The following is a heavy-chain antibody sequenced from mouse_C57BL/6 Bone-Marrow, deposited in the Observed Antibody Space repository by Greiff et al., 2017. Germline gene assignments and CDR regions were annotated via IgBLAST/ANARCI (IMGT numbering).Heavy chain of an antibody. V-gene: IGHV10-1*01. J-gene: IGHJ4*01. CDR1: GFSFNTYA. CDR2: IRSKSNNYAT. CDR3: AIYYDYDVRYAMDY. Sequence: EVQVVESGGGLVQPKGSLKLSCAASGFSFNTYAMNWVRQAPGKGLEWVARIRSKSNNYATYYADSVKDRFTISRDDSESMLYLQMNNLKTEDTPMYYCAIYYDYDVRYAMDYWGQGTSVTVSS. D-gene: IGHD2-4*01.